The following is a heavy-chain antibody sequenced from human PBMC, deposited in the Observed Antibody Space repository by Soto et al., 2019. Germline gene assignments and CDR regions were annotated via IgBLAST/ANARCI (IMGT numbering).Heavy chain of an antibody. Sequence: LSLTCTVSGGSISSYYWSWIRQPPGKGLEWIGYIYYSGSTNYNPSLKSRVTISVDTSKNQFSLKLSSVTAADTAVYYCARLGYCSGGSCYSIFAYGMDVWGQGTTVTVSS. CDR1: GGSISSYY. V-gene: IGHV4-59*01. J-gene: IGHJ6*02. CDR2: IYYSGST. CDR3: ARLGYCSGGSCYSIFAYGMDV. D-gene: IGHD2-15*01.